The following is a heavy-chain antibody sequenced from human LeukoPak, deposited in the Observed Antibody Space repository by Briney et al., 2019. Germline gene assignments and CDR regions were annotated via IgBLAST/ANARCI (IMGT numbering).Heavy chain of an antibody. D-gene: IGHD3-22*01. CDR1: GGSFSGYY. V-gene: IGHV4-34*01. CDR2: INHSGST. CDR3: ASGYYDSSGYYYFDY. J-gene: IGHJ4*02. Sequence: SETLSLTCAVYGGSFSGYYWSWIRQPPGKGLEWIGEINHSGSTNYNPSLKSRVTISVDTSKNQFSLKLSSVTAADTAVYYCASGYYDSSGYYYFDYWGQGTLVTVSS.